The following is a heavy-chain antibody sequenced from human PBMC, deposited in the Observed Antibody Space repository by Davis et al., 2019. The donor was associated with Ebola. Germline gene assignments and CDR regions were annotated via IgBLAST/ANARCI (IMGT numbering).Heavy chain of an antibody. CDR2: IYYSGST. Sequence: SETLSLTCTVSGGSISSYYWSWIRQPPGKGLEWIGSIYYSGSTYYNPSLKSRVTISVDTSKNQFSLKLSSVTAADTAVYYCARLGDYDFWSGYYHFDYWGQGTLVTVSS. V-gene: IGHV4-59*05. CDR1: GGSISSYY. CDR3: ARLGDYDFWSGYYHFDY. J-gene: IGHJ4*02. D-gene: IGHD3-3*01.